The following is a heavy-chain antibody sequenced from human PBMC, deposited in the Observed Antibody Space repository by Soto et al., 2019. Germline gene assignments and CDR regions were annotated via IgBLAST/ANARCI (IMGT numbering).Heavy chain of an antibody. Sequence: SETLSLTCSVPGGSISNNNYYWGWIRQPPGKALEWIGSIYYSGSTYYNPSLKSRVTISVDTSRNQFSLKLNSVTAADTAVYYCARQGITMIVVVVTDNWFDPWGQGTLVTVSS. CDR2: IYYSGST. V-gene: IGHV4-39*01. J-gene: IGHJ5*02. D-gene: IGHD3-22*01. CDR3: ARQGITMIVVVVTDNWFDP. CDR1: GGSISNNNYY.